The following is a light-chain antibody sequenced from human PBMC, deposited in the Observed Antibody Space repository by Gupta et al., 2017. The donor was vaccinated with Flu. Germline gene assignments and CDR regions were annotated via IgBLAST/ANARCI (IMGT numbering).Light chain of an antibody. CDR2: LGS. CDR3: RQALQKPLT. CDR1: QSLLHSNGYNY. Sequence: DIVMTQSPLSLPVTPGEPASISCRSSQSLLHSNGYNYLDWYLQKPGQSPQLLIYLGSNRASGVPDRFSGRGSGTDFTLKISRVEAEDVGVSSCRQALQKPLTFGGGTKVEIK. V-gene: IGKV2-28*01. J-gene: IGKJ4*01.